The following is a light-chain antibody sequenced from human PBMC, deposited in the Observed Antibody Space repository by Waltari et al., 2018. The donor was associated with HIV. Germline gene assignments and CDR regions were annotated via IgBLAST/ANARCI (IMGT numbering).Light chain of an antibody. CDR2: EVN. J-gene: IGLJ2*01. CDR1: SSDVGRYDY. CDR3: SSYAGINPVI. Sequence: QSALTQPPSASGSLGQSVTISCTGSSSDVGRYDYVSWYQQHPGKAPKLLIFEVNKRPSGVPDRCSGSKSGNTASLTVSGLQAEDEAEYSCSSYAGINPVIFGGGTTLTVL. V-gene: IGLV2-8*01.